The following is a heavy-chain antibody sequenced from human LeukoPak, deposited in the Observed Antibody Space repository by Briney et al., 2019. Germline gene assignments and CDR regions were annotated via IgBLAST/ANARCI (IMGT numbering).Heavy chain of an antibody. D-gene: IGHD6-19*01. J-gene: IGHJ5*02. V-gene: IGHV4-39*01. CDR2: IYYSGST. Sequence: SETLSLTCTVSGGSISSSSYYWGWIRQPPGKGLEWIGSIYYSGSTYYNPSLKSRVTTSVDTSKNQFSLKLSSVTAADTAVYYCARHSSGWYPGWFDPWGQGTLVTVSS. CDR3: ARHSSGWYPGWFDP. CDR1: GGSISSSSYY.